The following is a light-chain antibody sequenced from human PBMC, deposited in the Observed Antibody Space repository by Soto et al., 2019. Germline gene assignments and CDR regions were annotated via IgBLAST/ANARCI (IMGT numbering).Light chain of an antibody. CDR3: QQYNNWPLWT. J-gene: IGKJ1*01. CDR1: QSVSSN. V-gene: IGKV3-15*01. Sequence: EIVMTHSPATLALSPVERATLSRRSSQSVSSNLAWYQPKPGQAPRLLIYGASTRATGIPARFSGSGSGTEFTLTISSLQSEDFAVYYCQQYNNWPLWTFGQGTKVDIK. CDR2: GAS.